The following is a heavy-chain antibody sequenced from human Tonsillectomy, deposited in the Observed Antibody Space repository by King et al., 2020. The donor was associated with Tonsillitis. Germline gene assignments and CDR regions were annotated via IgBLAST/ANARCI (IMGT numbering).Heavy chain of an antibody. CDR2: INHSGGT. CDR1: GVSFRGYY. Sequence: VQLQQWGAGLLKPSETLSLTCAVYGVSFRGYYWTWIRQPPGKGLEWIGEINHSGGTNYNPSLKSRVTISVDTSKNQFSLNLSSVTAADTAVYYCARTAWFGELTPCHWGQGILVTVSS. CDR3: ARTAWFGELTPCH. D-gene: IGHD3-10*01. J-gene: IGHJ4*02. V-gene: IGHV4-34*01.